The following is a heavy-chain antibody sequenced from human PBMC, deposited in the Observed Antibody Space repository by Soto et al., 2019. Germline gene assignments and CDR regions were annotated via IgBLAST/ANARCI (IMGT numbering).Heavy chain of an antibody. CDR2: IKSKTDGGTT. J-gene: IGHJ4*02. CDR1: GFTFSNAW. V-gene: IGHV3-15*01. Sequence: GGSLRLSCAASGFTFSNAWMSWVRQAPGKGLEWVGRIKSKTDGGTTDYAAPVKGRFTISRDDSKNTLYLQMNSLKTDDTAVYYCTAKKSISIFGPSDYWVLGTLVTVSS. CDR3: TAKKSISIFGPSDY. D-gene: IGHD3-3*01.